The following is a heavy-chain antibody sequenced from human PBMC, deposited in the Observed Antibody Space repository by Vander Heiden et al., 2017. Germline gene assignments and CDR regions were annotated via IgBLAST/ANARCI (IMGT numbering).Heavy chain of an antibody. D-gene: IGHD4-4*01. CDR1: GGSISSSSYY. V-gene: IGHV4-39*01. Sequence: QLQLQESGPGLVQPSETLSLTCTVSGGSISSSSYYWGWIRQPPGKGLEWIGSIYDSGSTYYNPSLKSRVTISVDTSKNQFSLKLSSVTAADTAVYYCARLVTTVTTYWFDPWGQGTLVTVSS. J-gene: IGHJ5*02. CDR3: ARLVTTVTTYWFDP. CDR2: IYDSGST.